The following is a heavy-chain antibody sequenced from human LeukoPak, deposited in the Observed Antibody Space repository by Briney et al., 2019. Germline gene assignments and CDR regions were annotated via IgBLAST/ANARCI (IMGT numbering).Heavy chain of an antibody. CDR1: GYTFTSYD. Sequence: ASVTVSCKASGYTFTSYDINWVRQATGQGLEWMGWINHNSGGTNYAQKFQGRVTMTRDTSISTAYMELSRLRSDDTAVYYCARAGGDGYSVYYWGQGTLVTVSS. CDR3: ARAGGDGYSVYY. J-gene: IGHJ4*02. V-gene: IGHV1-2*02. D-gene: IGHD5-24*01. CDR2: INHNSGGT.